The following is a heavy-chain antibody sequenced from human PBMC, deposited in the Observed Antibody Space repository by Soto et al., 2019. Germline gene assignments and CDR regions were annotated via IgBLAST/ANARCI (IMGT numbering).Heavy chain of an antibody. D-gene: IGHD5-18*01. Sequence: NPSETLSLTCTVSGGSISSGGYYWSWIRQHPGKGLEWIGYIYYSGSTYYNPSPKSRVTISVDTSKNQFSLKLSSVTAADTAVYYCARSLTAMVGPFFDYWGQGTLVTVSS. J-gene: IGHJ4*02. CDR3: ARSLTAMVGPFFDY. CDR1: GGSISSGGYY. CDR2: IYYSGST. V-gene: IGHV4-31*03.